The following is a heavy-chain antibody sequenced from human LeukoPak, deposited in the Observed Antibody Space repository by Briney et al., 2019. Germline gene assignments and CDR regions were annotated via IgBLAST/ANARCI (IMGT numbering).Heavy chain of an antibody. V-gene: IGHV2-5*02. J-gene: IGHJ4*02. D-gene: IGHD3-22*01. CDR1: GFSLSTSGVG. CDR2: IYWDDDK. Sequence: SGPTVVKPTLTLTLTCTFSGFSLSTSGVGVCWIRQPPGKALEWLALIYWDDDKRYRPSLRSRLTITKDTSKNQVVLTMTNMDPVDTATYYCAHFDSSAYYHTWGQGTLVTVSS. CDR3: AHFDSSAYYHT.